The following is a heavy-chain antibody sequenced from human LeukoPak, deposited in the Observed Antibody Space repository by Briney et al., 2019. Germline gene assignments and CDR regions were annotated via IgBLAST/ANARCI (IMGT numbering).Heavy chain of an antibody. D-gene: IGHD1-26*01. J-gene: IGHJ3*02. CDR1: GFTFDNYG. Sequence: GGSLRLSCAASGFTFDNYGMHWVRQAPGKGLEWVSGISRNSGSIGYADSVKGRSTISRDNAKNSLYLQANSLRADDTALYYCAKEGAHGSGFDRWGQGTMVTVSS. V-gene: IGHV3-9*01. CDR2: ISRNSGSI. CDR3: AKEGAHGSGFDR.